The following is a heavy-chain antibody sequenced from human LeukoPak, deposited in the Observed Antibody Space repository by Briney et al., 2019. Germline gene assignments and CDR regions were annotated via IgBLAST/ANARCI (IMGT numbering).Heavy chain of an antibody. Sequence: SETLSLTCNVAGGSISSSSYYWGWIRQPPGKGLEWIGSIYYSGSTYYNPSLKSRITISVDTSKNQFSLKLSSVTAADTAVYYCVRVAYYFDYWGQGTLVTVSS. V-gene: IGHV4-39*01. CDR3: VRVAYYFDY. CDR1: GGSISSSSYY. J-gene: IGHJ4*02. CDR2: IYYSGST.